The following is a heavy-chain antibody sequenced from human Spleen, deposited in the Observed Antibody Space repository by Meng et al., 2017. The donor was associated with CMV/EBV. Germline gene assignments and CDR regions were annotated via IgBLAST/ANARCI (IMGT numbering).Heavy chain of an antibody. V-gene: IGHV1-69*01. J-gene: IGHJ4*02. Sequence: GTVSGYAVSWLRRAPVQGLEWMVGIIPLFGTTKYAPKFQGRVTITPDESTSTAYMELSSLRFEDTAIYYCARDSDHCSSTSCYTVDYWGQGTLVTVSS. CDR2: IIPLFGTT. D-gene: IGHD2-2*02. CDR3: ARDSDHCSSTSCYTVDY. CDR1: GTVSGYA.